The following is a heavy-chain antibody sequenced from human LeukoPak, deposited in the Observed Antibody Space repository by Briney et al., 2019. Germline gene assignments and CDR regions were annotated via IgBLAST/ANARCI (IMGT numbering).Heavy chain of an antibody. Sequence: PSETLSLTCTVSGVSISSYYWSWVRQPPGKGLELIGYIYYSGSTNYNPSLKSGVTISIDTSKNHLSLKLSSVTAADTAVYYCARFSVAAAGTGWFDPWGQGTQVTVSA. V-gene: IGHV4-59*01. J-gene: IGHJ5*02. D-gene: IGHD6-13*01. CDR2: IYYSGST. CDR1: GVSISSYY. CDR3: ARFSVAAAGTGWFDP.